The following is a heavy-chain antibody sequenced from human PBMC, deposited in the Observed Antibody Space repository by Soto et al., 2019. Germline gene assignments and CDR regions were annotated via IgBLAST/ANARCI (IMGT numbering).Heavy chain of an antibody. CDR3: ARLATVTTTNWYFDY. J-gene: IGHJ4*02. Sequence: SETLSLTCAVYGGSFSGYYWSWIRQPPGRGLEWIGEINHSGRTYYNPSLKSRVTISGDTSKNQFSLRLSSVTAADTAVYYCARLATVTTTNWYFDYWGQGTLVTVSS. D-gene: IGHD4-17*01. V-gene: IGHV4-34*01. CDR1: GGSFSGYY. CDR2: INHSGRT.